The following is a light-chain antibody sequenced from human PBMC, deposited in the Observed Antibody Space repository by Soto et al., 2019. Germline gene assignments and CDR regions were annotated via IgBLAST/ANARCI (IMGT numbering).Light chain of an antibody. Sequence: QSALTQPASVSGSPGQSITIPCTGTSSDVGGYNYVSWYQQHPGKAPKLMIYDVSNRPSGVSNRFSGSKSGNTASLTISGLQAEDEADYYCSSYTSSSTLGAVFGGGTKLTVL. V-gene: IGLV2-14*01. CDR2: DVS. CDR1: SSDVGGYNY. J-gene: IGLJ2*01. CDR3: SSYTSSSTLGAV.